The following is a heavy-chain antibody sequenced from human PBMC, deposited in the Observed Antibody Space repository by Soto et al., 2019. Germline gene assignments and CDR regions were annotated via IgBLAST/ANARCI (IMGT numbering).Heavy chain of an antibody. J-gene: IGHJ3*02. Sequence: PGGSLRLSCSASGFIFSMFAMHWVRQAPGKGLEWVAVAPSDGSHIYYADSVKGRFTISRDNSKNMLYLQMNSLRPDDTAVYYCARANYDSSGRDAFDIWGHGTMVTVSS. CDR3: ARANYDSSGRDAFDI. V-gene: IGHV3-30-3*01. CDR2: APSDGSHI. D-gene: IGHD3-22*01. CDR1: GFIFSMFA.